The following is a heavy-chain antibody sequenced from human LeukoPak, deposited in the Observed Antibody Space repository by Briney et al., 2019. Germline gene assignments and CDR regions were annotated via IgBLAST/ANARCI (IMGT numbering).Heavy chain of an antibody. CDR2: ISAYNGNT. V-gene: IGHV1-18*01. CDR1: GYTFTSYG. D-gene: IGHD3-10*01. J-gene: IGHJ6*02. CDR3: ARYGTMAYYYYYGMDV. Sequence: ASVKVSCKASGYTFTSYGISWVRQAPGQGLEWMGWISAYNGNTNYAQKLQGRVTMTTDTSTSTAYMELRSLRSDDTAVYYCARYGTMAYYYYYGMDVWGQGTTVTVSS.